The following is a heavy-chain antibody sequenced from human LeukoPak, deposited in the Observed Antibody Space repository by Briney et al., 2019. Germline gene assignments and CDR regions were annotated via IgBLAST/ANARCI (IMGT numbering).Heavy chain of an antibody. V-gene: IGHV1-2*04. CDR3: AVALKDRYFDY. CDR2: INPNSGGT. D-gene: IGHD2-15*01. CDR1: GYTFTGYY. J-gene: IGHJ4*02. Sequence: ASVKVSCKASGYTFTGYYMHWVRQAPGQGLEWMGWINPNSGGTNYAQKFQGWVTMTRDTSISTAYMELSRLRSDDMAVYYCAVALKDRYFDYWGQGTLVTVSS.